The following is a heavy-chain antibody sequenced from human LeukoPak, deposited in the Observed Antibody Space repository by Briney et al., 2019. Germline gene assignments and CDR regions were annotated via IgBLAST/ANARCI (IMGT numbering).Heavy chain of an antibody. CDR1: GFTFSSYA. CDR2: ISISVGST. J-gene: IGHJ5*02. CDR3: AKGNMASGFDP. D-gene: IGHD1/OR15-1a*01. Sequence: GGSLRLSCAASGFTFSSYAMSWVRQAPGKGLEWVSAISISVGSTYYADSVKGRFTISRDNSKSTLYLQMNSLRAEDTAIYYCAKGNMASGFDPWGQGTLVTVSS. V-gene: IGHV3-23*01.